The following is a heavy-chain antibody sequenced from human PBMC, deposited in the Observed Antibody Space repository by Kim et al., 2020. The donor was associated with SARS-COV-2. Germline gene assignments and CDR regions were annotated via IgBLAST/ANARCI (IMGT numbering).Heavy chain of an antibody. CDR3: AHRATVTTGVNWFDP. J-gene: IGHJ5*02. Sequence: SGPTVVNPTQTLTLTCTFSGFSLSTSGVGVGWIRQPPGKALEWLAVIYWDDDKRYSPSLKSRLTITKDTSKNQVVLTMTNMDPVDTATYYCAHRATVTTGVNWFDPWGQGTLVTVSS. V-gene: IGHV2-5*02. CDR2: IYWDDDK. D-gene: IGHD4-17*01. CDR1: GFSLSTSGVG.